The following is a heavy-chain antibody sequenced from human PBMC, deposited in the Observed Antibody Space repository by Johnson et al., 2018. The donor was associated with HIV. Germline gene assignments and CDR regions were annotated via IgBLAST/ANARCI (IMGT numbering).Heavy chain of an antibody. Sequence: QVQLVESGGGLVKPGGSLRLSCAASGFTFSDYYMTWIRQAPGKGLEWISYISWSGRTIYYADSVKGRFTISRDYAKKSVYLQMNSLRVEDTAVYYCARDPGALSSSIWGQGTMVTVSS. V-gene: IGHV3-11*04. J-gene: IGHJ3*02. CDR2: ISWSGRTI. D-gene: IGHD6-6*01. CDR1: GFTFSDYY. CDR3: ARDPGALSSSI.